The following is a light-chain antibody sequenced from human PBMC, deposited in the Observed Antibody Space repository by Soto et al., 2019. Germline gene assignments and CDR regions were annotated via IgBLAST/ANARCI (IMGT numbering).Light chain of an antibody. CDR1: SSDVGGYNY. CDR3: CSYAGSYTFGV. Sequence: QSVLTQPRSVSGSPGQSVTISCTGTSSDVGGYNYVSWYQQHPGKAPKLMIYDVSKRPSGVPDRFSGSKSGSTASLTISGLQAEDEADYYCCSYAGSYTFGVFGGGTQLTVL. V-gene: IGLV2-11*01. J-gene: IGLJ2*01. CDR2: DVS.